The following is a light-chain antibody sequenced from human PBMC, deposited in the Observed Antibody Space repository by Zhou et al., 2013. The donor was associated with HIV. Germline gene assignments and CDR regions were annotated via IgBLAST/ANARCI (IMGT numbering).Light chain of an antibody. V-gene: IGKV1-27*01. CDR2: SAS. Sequence: DIQMTQSPSSVSASVGDTVTITCRASHDIKNYLAWYQQNPGKVPKLLIYSASTSAWWVPSRFSGTGSGTNFTLTISFLQPEDFATYYCQKYDTVPRTFGQGTRV. J-gene: IGKJ1*01. CDR1: HDIKNY. CDR3: QKYDTVPRT.